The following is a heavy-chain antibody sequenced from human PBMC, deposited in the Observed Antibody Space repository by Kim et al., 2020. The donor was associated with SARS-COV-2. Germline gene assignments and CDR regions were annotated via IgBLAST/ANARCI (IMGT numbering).Heavy chain of an antibody. CDR3: ARRTTRQEYDYYDSSGYKNDAFDI. CDR1: GGSISSYY. V-gene: IGHV4-59*08. CDR2: IYYSGST. J-gene: IGHJ3*02. Sequence: SETLSLTCTVSGGSISSYYWSWIRQPPGKGLEWIGYIYYSGSTNYNPSLKSRVTISVATPKNQFPLKLSSVTAADTAVYYCARRTTRQEYDYYDSSGYKNDAFDIWGQGTMVTVSS. D-gene: IGHD3-22*01.